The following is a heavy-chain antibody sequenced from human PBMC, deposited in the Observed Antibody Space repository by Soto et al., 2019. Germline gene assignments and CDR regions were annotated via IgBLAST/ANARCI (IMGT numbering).Heavy chain of an antibody. Sequence: PSETLSLTCAFSVYSISSGYYWGWIRQPPGKGLEWIGSIYHSGSTYYNPSLKSRVTISVDTSKNQFSLKLSSVTAADTAVYYCARETAALARDNWFQPLGQGTLVRVSS. CDR1: VYSISSGYY. D-gene: IGHD6-6*01. CDR2: IYHSGST. V-gene: IGHV4-38-2*02. CDR3: ARETAALARDNWFQP. J-gene: IGHJ5*02.